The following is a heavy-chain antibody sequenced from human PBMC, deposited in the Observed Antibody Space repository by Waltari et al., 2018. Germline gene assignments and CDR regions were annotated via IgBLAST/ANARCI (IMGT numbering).Heavy chain of an antibody. J-gene: IGHJ4*02. Sequence: HAQLRQWGAGLLKPSETLSLTCAVYGGTFNDYFLTWVRRSPGKGLEWIGGINHRGSTKHNPSLRSRITVSVDTSKNQFSLKLSSVTAADTATYYCARGGSTFGLGDWSQGSLVTVSS. CDR1: GGTFNDYF. D-gene: IGHD3-10*01. CDR3: ARGGSTFGLGD. CDR2: INHRGST. V-gene: IGHV4-34*02.